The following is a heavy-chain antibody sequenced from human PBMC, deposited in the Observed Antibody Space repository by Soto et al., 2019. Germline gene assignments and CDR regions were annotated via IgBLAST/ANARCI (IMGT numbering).Heavy chain of an antibody. CDR3: ARGRYQLRYYGMDV. CDR1: GYTFTGYY. CDR2: INPNSGGT. Sequence: ASVKVSCKASGYTFTGYYMHWVRQAPGQGLEWMGWINPNSGGTNYAQKFQGWVTMTRDTSISTAYMELSRLRSDDTAVYYCARGRYQLRYYGMDVWGQGTTVTVSS. V-gene: IGHV1-2*04. J-gene: IGHJ6*02. D-gene: IGHD2-2*01.